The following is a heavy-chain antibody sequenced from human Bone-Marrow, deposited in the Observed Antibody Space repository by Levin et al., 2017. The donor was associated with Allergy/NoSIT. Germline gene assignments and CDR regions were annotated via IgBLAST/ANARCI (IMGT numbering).Heavy chain of an antibody. CDR1: GVSINSASISSSNW. D-gene: IGHD3-16*01. CDR3: ARHPVMNTFGGLISGAFDA. V-gene: IGHV4-4*02. Sequence: PSETLSLTCRVSGVSINSASISSSNWWNWVRQPPGKGLEWIGEISHSGSTIYNPSLKSRVTISVDTSKNEFSLKLSSVTAADTAVYYCARHPVMNTFGGLISGAFDAWGQGTMVSVSS. CDR2: ISHSGST. J-gene: IGHJ3*01.